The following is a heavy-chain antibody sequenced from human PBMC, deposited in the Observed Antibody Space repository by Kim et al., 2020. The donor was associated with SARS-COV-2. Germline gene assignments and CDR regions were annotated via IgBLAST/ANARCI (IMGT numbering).Heavy chain of an antibody. J-gene: IGHJ4*02. CDR1: GFTVSSDH. V-gene: IGHV3-53*01. CDR2: VYSAGNT. CDR3: ARVWELAYDH. D-gene: IGHD3-10*01. Sequence: GGSLRLSCAASGFTVSSDHMSWVRQAPGKGLEWVSIVYSAGNTHYADSVKGRFTFSRDNYKNMLYLEMNSLRAEDTAVYFCARVWELAYDHWVQGTLVTVSS.